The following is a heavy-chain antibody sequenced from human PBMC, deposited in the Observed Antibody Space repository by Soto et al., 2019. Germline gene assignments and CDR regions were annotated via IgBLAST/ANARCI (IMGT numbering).Heavy chain of an antibody. CDR3: ARDDDRSSWSNYYYYGMEV. CDR2: IIPIFGTA. J-gene: IGHJ6*01. CDR1: GGTFSSYA. D-gene: IGHD6-13*01. Sequence: GASVKVSCKASGGTFSSYAISWVRQAPGQGLEWMGGIIPIFGTANYAQKFQGRVTITADESTSTAYMELSSLRSEDTAVYYCARDDDRSSWSNYYYYGMEVWGQGTTVTVSS. V-gene: IGHV1-69*13.